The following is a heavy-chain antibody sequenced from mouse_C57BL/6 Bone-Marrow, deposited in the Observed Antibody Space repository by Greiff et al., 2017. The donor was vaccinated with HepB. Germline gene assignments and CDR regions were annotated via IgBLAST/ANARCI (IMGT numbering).Heavy chain of an antibody. CDR3: ARPYYGSSYPYWYFDV. J-gene: IGHJ1*03. Sequence: EVMLVESGGGLVKPGGSLKLSCAASGFTFSDYGMHWVRQAPEKGLEWVAYISSGSSTIYYADTVKGRFTISRDNAKNTLFLQMTSLRSEDTAMYYCARPYYGSSYPYWYFDVWGTGTTVTVSS. CDR2: ISSGSSTI. V-gene: IGHV5-17*01. D-gene: IGHD1-1*01. CDR1: GFTFSDYG.